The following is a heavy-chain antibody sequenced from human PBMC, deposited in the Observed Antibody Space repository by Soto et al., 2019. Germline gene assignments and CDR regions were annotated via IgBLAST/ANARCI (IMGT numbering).Heavy chain of an antibody. V-gene: IGHV3-30*18. CDR3: AKDLMVVGLTPAYY. Sequence: QVQLVESGGGVVQPGRSLRLSCAASGFTFSSYGMHWVRQAPGKGLEWVAVISYDGSNKYYADSVKGRFTISRDNSKNTLYLQMNSLRAEDTAMYHCAKDLMVVGLTPAYYWGQGTLVTVSS. J-gene: IGHJ4*02. CDR2: ISYDGSNK. D-gene: IGHD1-26*01. CDR1: GFTFSSYG.